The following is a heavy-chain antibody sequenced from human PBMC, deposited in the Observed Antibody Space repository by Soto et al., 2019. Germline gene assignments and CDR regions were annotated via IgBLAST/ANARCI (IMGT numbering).Heavy chain of an antibody. CDR1: GFTFSSYA. D-gene: IGHD1-26*01. Sequence: QVQLVESGGGVVQPGRSLTLSCAASGFTFSSYAMHWVRQAPGKGLEWVAVISYDGNNKNYADSLKGRFTISRDNSRKTLYLQMNSLRAEDTAVYHCARDFSSGRRAANWFDPWGQGTLVTVSS. V-gene: IGHV3-30-3*01. J-gene: IGHJ5*02. CDR2: ISYDGNNK. CDR3: ARDFSSGRRAANWFDP.